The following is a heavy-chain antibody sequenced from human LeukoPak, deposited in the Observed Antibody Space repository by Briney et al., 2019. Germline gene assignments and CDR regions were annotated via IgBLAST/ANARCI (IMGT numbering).Heavy chain of an antibody. CDR3: ARDSFGLPLDLYYFDY. D-gene: IGHD3-16*02. J-gene: IGHJ4*03. CDR1: GFTFSSYW. V-gene: IGHV3-7*01. CDR2: IKQDGSEK. Sequence: GGSLRLSCAASGFTFSSYWMSWVRQAPGKGLEWVANIKQDGSEKYYVDSVKGRFTISRDNAKNSLYLQMNSLRAEDTAVYYCARDSFGLPLDLYYFDYWGKGTTVTISS.